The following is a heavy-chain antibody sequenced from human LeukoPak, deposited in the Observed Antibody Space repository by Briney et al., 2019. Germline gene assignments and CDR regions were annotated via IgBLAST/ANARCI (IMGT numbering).Heavy chain of an antibody. CDR3: AREVLAYCGGDCYHYYYYGMDV. V-gene: IGHV1-18*01. Sequence: GASVKVSCKASGYTFTSYGISWVRQAPGQGLEWMGWISAYNGNTNYAQKLQGRVTMTTDTSTSTAYMELRSLRSDDTAVYYCAREVLAYCGGDCYHYYYYGMDVWGQGTTVTVSS. CDR2: ISAYNGNT. D-gene: IGHD2-21*02. J-gene: IGHJ6*02. CDR1: GYTFTSYG.